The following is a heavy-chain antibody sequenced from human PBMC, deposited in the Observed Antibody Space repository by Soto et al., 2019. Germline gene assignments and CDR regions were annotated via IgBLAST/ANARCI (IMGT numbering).Heavy chain of an antibody. CDR3: ATDHDSSGYSPTTFDY. V-gene: IGHV3-30-3*01. CDR2: ISYDGSNK. J-gene: IGHJ4*02. Sequence: PGGSLRLSCAASGFTFSSYAMHWVRQAPGKGLEWVAVISYDGSNKYYADSVKGRFTISRDNSKNTLYLQMNSLRAEDTAVYYCATDHDSSGYSPTTFDYWGQGTLVTVSS. CDR1: GFTFSSYA. D-gene: IGHD3-22*01.